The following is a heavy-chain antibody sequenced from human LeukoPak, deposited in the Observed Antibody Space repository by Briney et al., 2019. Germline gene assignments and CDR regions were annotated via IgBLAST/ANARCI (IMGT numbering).Heavy chain of an antibody. CDR1: GYSISSGYY. Sequence: SETLCLTCTVSGYSISSGYYWGWIRQPPGKGLEWIGSIYHSGSTYYNPSLKSRVTISVDTSKNQFSLKLSSVTAADTAVYYCARVQVCSSTSCYMASDYWGQGTLVTVSS. D-gene: IGHD2-2*02. J-gene: IGHJ4*02. CDR2: IYHSGST. V-gene: IGHV4-38-2*02. CDR3: ARVQVCSSTSCYMASDY.